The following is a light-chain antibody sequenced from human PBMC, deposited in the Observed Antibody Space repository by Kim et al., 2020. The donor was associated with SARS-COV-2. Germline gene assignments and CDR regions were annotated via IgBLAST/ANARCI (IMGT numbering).Light chain of an antibody. CDR1: QDINDR. CDR2: AAS. CDR3: QQAKSFPIT. J-gene: IGKJ5*01. Sequence: DIQMTQSPSSVSASVGDRVTITCRASQDINDRLAWYQQKPGKAPKVLIYAASSLQSGVPSRFSGSGSGTEFTLTVSSLQPEDSATYNSQQAKSFPITFGRGTRLEIK. V-gene: IGKV1-12*01.